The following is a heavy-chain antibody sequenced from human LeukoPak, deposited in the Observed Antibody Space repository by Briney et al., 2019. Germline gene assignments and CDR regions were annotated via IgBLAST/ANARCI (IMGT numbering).Heavy chain of an antibody. Sequence: ASVKVSCKASGYTFTTYGFTWVRQAPGQGLEWMGWINPNSGGTNYAQKFQGRVTMTRDTSISTAYMELSRLRSDDTAVYYCARQRGSGYLSSFYFDYWGQGTLVTVSS. J-gene: IGHJ4*02. V-gene: IGHV1-2*02. CDR1: GYTFTTYG. CDR2: INPNSGGT. CDR3: ARQRGSGYLSSFYFDY. D-gene: IGHD3-22*01.